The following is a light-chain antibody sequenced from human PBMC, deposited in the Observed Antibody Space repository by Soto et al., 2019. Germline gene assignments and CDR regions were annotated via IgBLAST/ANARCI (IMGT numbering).Light chain of an antibody. V-gene: IGKV3-20*01. CDR3: QQYGRTPYT. Sequence: IVLTQSPGTLSLSPGERATLSCRASQSVSSTYLAWYQHKPGQAPRLLIYDTSSRAAGIPDRFSGSGSATVFTLTISRLEPEDFAVYYCQQYGRTPYTFGQGTKLDIK. CDR2: DTS. J-gene: IGKJ2*01. CDR1: QSVSSTY.